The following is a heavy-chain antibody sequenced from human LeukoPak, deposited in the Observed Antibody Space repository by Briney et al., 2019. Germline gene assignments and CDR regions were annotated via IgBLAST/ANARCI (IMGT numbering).Heavy chain of an antibody. D-gene: IGHD7-27*01. J-gene: IGHJ4*02. V-gene: IGHV3-64D*06. CDR2: ISSNGGSS. CDR1: GFTFSAYA. CDR3: LKDRLGTGDY. Sequence: GGSLRLSCSASGFTFSAYAMYWVRQAPGKGLEYVSGISSNGGSSFYADSVKSRFTISRDNSKNTLYLQMSSLRAEDTAVYYCLKDRLGTGDYWGQGTLVSVSS.